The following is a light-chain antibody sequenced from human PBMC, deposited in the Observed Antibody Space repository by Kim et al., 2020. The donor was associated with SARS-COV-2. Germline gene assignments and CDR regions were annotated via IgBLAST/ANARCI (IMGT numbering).Light chain of an antibody. Sequence: QAVLTQPASVPGSPGQSITISCIGTNSDVGGYNYVSWYQQHPGKAPKLMIYDVSNRPSGVSNRFSGSKSGNTASLTISGLQAEDEADYYCSSYTSSSTGVFGTGTKVTVL. J-gene: IGLJ1*01. CDR3: SSYTSSSTGV. CDR1: NSDVGGYNY. V-gene: IGLV2-14*03. CDR2: DVS.